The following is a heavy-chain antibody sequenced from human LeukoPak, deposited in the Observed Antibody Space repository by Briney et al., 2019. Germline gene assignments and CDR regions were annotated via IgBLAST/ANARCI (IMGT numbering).Heavy chain of an antibody. CDR3: ARGQGWLRPFDY. D-gene: IGHD5-12*01. CDR2: IYYSGST. J-gene: IGHJ4*02. CDR1: GGSISSGDYY. V-gene: IGHV4-30-4*08. Sequence: SQTLSLTCTVSGGSISSGDYYWSWIRQPPGKGLEWIGYIYYSGSTYYNPPLKSRVTISIDTSKNQFSLKLSSVTAADTAVYYCARGQGWLRPFDYWGQGTLVTVSS.